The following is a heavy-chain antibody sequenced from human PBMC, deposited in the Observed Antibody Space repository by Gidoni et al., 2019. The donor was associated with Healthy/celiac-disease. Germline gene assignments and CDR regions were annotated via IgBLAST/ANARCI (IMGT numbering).Heavy chain of an antibody. CDR1: GFTFSSYG. J-gene: IGHJ4*02. V-gene: IGHV3-33*01. CDR3: ARDADPLSLRYFDWLPDY. D-gene: IGHD3-9*01. Sequence: QVQLVESGGGVVQPGRSLRLSCAASGFTFSSYGMHWVRQAPGKGLAWVAVIWYDGSNKYYADSVKGRFTISRDNSKNTLYLQMNSLRAEDTAVYYCARDADPLSLRYFDWLPDYWGQGTLVTVSS. CDR2: IWYDGSNK.